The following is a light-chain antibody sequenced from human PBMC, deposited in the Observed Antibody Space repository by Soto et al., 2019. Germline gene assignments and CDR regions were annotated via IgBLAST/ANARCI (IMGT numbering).Light chain of an antibody. J-gene: IGKJ5*01. Sequence: DIQMTQSPSTLSASVGDRVTITCRASQSISSWLAWYQQKPGKAPKLLIYKASSLESGVPSRFSGSGSGTEFTLTISSLQPDDFATYYCQQYNSYITFGPGTRLEIK. CDR2: KAS. CDR3: QQYNSYIT. V-gene: IGKV1-5*03. CDR1: QSISSW.